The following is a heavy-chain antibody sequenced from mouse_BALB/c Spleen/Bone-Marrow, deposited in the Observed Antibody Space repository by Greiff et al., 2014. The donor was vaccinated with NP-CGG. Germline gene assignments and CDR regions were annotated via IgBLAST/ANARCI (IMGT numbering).Heavy chain of an antibody. Sequence: LQQSGSELVRPGGSVKLSCKASGYTFTSYWMNWVKQRPGQGLEWIGNFYPGWGSTNYDEKFKSKATLTADTSSSTAYMHLSSLTSEDSAVYYCTRGDYDYDGFAYWGQGTLVTVSA. CDR1: GYTFTSYW. D-gene: IGHD2-4*01. J-gene: IGHJ3*01. V-gene: IGHV1S22*01. CDR2: FYPGWGST. CDR3: TRGDYDYDGFAY.